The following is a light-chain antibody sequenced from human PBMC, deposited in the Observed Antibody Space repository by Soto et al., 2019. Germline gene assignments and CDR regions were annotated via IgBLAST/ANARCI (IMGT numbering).Light chain of an antibody. CDR1: QSINSKS. Sequence: EIVLTQSPGTLSLSPGAGATVSWRVSQSINSKSLVWYQRKFGKAPRLLIYNTSTRATGIPDRLSGSGSGTDSTLTISRLEPEDSAVYYCQQYGSSGTFGQGTKVDI. J-gene: IGKJ1*01. CDR2: NTS. V-gene: IGKV3-20*01. CDR3: QQYGSSGT.